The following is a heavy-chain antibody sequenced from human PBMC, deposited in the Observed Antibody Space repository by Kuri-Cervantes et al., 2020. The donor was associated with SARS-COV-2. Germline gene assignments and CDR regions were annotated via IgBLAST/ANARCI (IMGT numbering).Heavy chain of an antibody. Sequence: GGSLRLSCAASGFTFSSYGMHWVRQAPGKGLEWVAVISYDGSNKYYADSVKGRFTISRDNSKNTLYLQMNSLRAEDTAVYYCAKDHVQTTPGPHGYWGQGTLVTVSS. CDR2: ISYDGSNK. CDR1: GFTFSSYG. D-gene: IGHD4-17*01. J-gene: IGHJ4*02. CDR3: AKDHVQTTPGPHGY. V-gene: IGHV3-30*18.